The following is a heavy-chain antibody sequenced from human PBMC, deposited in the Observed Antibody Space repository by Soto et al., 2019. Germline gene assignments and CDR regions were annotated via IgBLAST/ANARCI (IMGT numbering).Heavy chain of an antibody. J-gene: IGHJ6*02. CDR3: ARDRGGYDRLYYYHGMDV. D-gene: IGHD5-12*01. CDR2: ISSSSGST. Sequence: LQAPGKGLEYISYISSSSGSTNYADSVKGRFTISRDNAKNSLYLQMSSLRAEDTAVYYCARDRGGYDRLYYYHGMDVWGQGTTVTVSS. V-gene: IGHV3-11*06.